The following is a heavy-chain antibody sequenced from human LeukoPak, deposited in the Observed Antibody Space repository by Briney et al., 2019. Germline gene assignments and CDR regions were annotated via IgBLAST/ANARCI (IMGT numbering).Heavy chain of an antibody. CDR2: INHSGST. V-gene: IGHV4-34*01. D-gene: IGHD3-22*01. CDR3: ARHKGYYYDSSGYYRDTRHFDY. J-gene: IGHJ4*02. CDR1: GGSFSGYY. Sequence: SETLSLTCAVYGGSFSGYYWSWIRQPPGKGLEWIGEINHSGSTNYNPSLKSRVTILVDTSKNQFSLKLSSVTAADTAVYYCARHKGYYYDSSGYYRDTRHFDYWGQGTLVTVSS.